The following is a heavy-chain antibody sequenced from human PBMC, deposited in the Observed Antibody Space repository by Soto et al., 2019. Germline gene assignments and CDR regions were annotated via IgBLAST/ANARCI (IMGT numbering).Heavy chain of an antibody. CDR3: ASLALVGATIDYCYGMDV. Sequence: PGGSLRLSCAASGFTFSSYAMHWVRQAPGKGLEWVAVISYDGSNKYYADSVKGRFTISRDNSKNTLYLQMNSLRAEDTAVYYCASLALVGATIDYCYGMDVWGQGTTVTVSS. V-gene: IGHV3-30-3*01. J-gene: IGHJ6*02. D-gene: IGHD1-26*01. CDR1: GFTFSSYA. CDR2: ISYDGSNK.